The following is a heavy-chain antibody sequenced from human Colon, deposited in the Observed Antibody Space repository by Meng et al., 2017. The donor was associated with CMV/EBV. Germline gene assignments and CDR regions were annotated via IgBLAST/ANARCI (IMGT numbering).Heavy chain of an antibody. V-gene: IGHV3-21*01. D-gene: IGHD3-22*01. J-gene: IGHJ4*01. Sequence: GGSLRLSCKVSGFMFSAHSMNWLRQAPGKGLEWVSSIIGQSSSVYYADSVRGRFTISRDNAQKSLFLQMNSLTTEDPAIYYCARHSTVIYDTSGDYPMDHWGQGTLDTVSS. CDR3: ARHSTVIYDTSGDYPMDH. CDR2: IIGQSSSV. CDR1: GFMFSAHS.